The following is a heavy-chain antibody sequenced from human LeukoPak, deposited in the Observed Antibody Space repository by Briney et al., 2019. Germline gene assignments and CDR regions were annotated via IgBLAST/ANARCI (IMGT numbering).Heavy chain of an antibody. J-gene: IGHJ3*02. CDR2: INPNSGGT. Sequence: ASVKVSCKASGYTFTGYYMHWVRQAPGQGLEWMGRINPNSGGTNYAQKFQGRVTMTRDTSISTAYMELSRLRSDDTAVYYCATDTLVGARVPGAFDIWGQGTMVTVSS. V-gene: IGHV1-2*06. CDR1: GYTFTGYY. CDR3: ATDTLVGARVPGAFDI. D-gene: IGHD1-26*01.